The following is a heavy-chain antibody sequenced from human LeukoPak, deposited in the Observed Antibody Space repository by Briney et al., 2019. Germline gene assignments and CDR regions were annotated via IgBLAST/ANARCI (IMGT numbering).Heavy chain of an antibody. J-gene: IGHJ4*02. V-gene: IGHV4-39*01. CDR3: ASAEANYGGSVFDY. CDR1: GGSIGTSSYY. Sequence: PSETLSLTCSVSGGSIGTSSYYWGWIRQPPGKGLEWLGTIYYGGNINYNLSLKSRLTISADTSNNQLSLKQSSVTAADTAVYYCASAEANYGGSVFDYWGQGTLVTVSS. CDR2: IYYGGNI. D-gene: IGHD4-23*01.